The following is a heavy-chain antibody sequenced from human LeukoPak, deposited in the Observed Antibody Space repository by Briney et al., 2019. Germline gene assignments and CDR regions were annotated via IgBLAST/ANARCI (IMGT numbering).Heavy chain of an antibody. V-gene: IGHV3-11*01. CDR3: ARSDYGGNYFDY. CDR2: ISNSGSTI. D-gene: IGHD4-23*01. Sequence: PGGSLRLSCAASGFSFSDYYMSWVRLAPGKGLEWIAYISNSGSTIYYADSVKGRFTISRDSAKNSLYLQMNSLRAEDTAVYYCARSDYGGNYFDYWGQGTLVTVSS. J-gene: IGHJ4*02. CDR1: GFSFSDYY.